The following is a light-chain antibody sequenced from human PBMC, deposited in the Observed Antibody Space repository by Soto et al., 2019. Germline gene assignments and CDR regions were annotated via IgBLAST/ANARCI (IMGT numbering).Light chain of an antibody. V-gene: IGKV3-20*01. Sequence: EIVLTQSPGTLSLSPGERATLSCRASQRVSSNYLAWYQQKPGQAPRLLIYGASIGATGIPDRFSGSGSGTDFTLTISSLQAEDVAVYYCQQYYSTPLTFGGGTKVDIK. CDR1: QRVSSNY. CDR3: QQYYSTPLT. CDR2: GAS. J-gene: IGKJ4*01.